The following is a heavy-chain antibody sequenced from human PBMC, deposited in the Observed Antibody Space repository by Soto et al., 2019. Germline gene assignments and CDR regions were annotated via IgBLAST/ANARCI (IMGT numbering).Heavy chain of an antibody. J-gene: IGHJ4*02. Sequence: VQLVESGGGLVKPGGSLRLSCAASGFTFSSYSMNWVRQAPGKGLEWVSSISSSSSYIYYADSVKGRFTISRDNAKNSLYLQMNSLRAEDTAVYYCARVMGGSGSYISYFDYWGQGTLVTVSS. V-gene: IGHV3-21*01. CDR1: GFTFSSYS. CDR3: ARVMGGSGSYISYFDY. D-gene: IGHD3-10*01. CDR2: ISSSSSYI.